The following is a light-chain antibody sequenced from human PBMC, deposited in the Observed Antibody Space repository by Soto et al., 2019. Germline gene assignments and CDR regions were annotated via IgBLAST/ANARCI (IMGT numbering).Light chain of an antibody. CDR3: QHRHN. CDR1: QSVTRD. Sequence: DIVLTQSPATLSLSPGERATLSCRASQSVTRDFACYQQKSGQAPRLLIYDASNRATGTPARFSGSGSGTDFTFTINSLQPEDFAVYYCQHRHNFGPGTKVDFK. CDR2: DAS. J-gene: IGKJ3*01. V-gene: IGKV3-11*01.